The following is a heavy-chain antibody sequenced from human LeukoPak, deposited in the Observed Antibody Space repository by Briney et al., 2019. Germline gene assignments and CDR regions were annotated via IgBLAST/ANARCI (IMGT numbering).Heavy chain of an antibody. CDR2: ISSSGSTI. D-gene: IGHD6-13*01. Sequence: GGSLRLSCAASGFTFSDYYMSWIRQAPGKGVEWVSYISSSGSTIYYADSLKGGFTISRDNAKNSLYLQMNSLRAEDTAVYYCARSSLVGSSWAYYYYYMDVWGKGTTVTVSS. J-gene: IGHJ6*03. CDR1: GFTFSDYY. V-gene: IGHV3-11*04. CDR3: ARSSLVGSSWAYYYYYMDV.